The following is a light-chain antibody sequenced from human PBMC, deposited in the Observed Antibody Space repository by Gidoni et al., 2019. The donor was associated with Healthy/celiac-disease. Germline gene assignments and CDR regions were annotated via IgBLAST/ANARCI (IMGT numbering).Light chain of an antibody. J-gene: IGKJ3*01. CDR1: RGISNS. V-gene: IGKV1-NL1*01. Sequence: DIQMNQSQPSLSASVGDSVTITCRASRGISNSLAWYQQKPGKAPKLLLYAASRLESGVPSRFSGSGSGTDYTLTISSLQPEDFATYYCQQYYSTLTFTFGPGTKVDIK. CDR2: AAS. CDR3: QQYYSTLTFT.